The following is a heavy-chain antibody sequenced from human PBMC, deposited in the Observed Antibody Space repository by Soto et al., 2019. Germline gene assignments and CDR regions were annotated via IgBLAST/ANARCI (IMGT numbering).Heavy chain of an antibody. Sequence: ASVKVSCKASGYTFTGYYMHWVRQAPGQGLEWMGWINPNSGGTNYAQKFQGWVTMTRDTSISTAYMELSRLRSDDTAVYYCARDWRETGTTDYYYYGMDVWGQGTTVTVSS. CDR1: GYTFTGYY. J-gene: IGHJ6*02. D-gene: IGHD1-7*01. V-gene: IGHV1-2*04. CDR3: ARDWRETGTTDYYYYGMDV. CDR2: INPNSGGT.